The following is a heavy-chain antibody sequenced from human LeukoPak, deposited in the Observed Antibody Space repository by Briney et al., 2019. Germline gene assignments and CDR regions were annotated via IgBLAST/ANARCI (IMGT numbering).Heavy chain of an antibody. V-gene: IGHV3-7*01. CDR1: GFTFSTYW. CDR3: ARDRVWTVLY. CDR2: INQDGSEK. D-gene: IGHD2-8*01. J-gene: IGHJ4*02. Sequence: PGGSLRLSCGASGFTFSTYWMSWLRQAPGKGLEWVANINQDGSEKYYVDSVKGRFTISRDNAKNSLYLHMNSLRAEDMATYYCARDRVWTVLYWGQGILVTVS.